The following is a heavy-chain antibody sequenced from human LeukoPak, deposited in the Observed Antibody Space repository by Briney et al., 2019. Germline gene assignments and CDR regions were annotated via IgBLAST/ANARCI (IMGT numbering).Heavy chain of an antibody. D-gene: IGHD2-2*01. CDR1: GYTFTSYG. CDR2: ISAYNGNT. Sequence: GASVKVSCKASGYTFTSYGISWVRQAPGQGLEWMGWISAYNGNTNYAQKLQGRGTMTTDTSTSTAYMELRSLRSHDPAVYYCASDWVVPAAIPGGLYYYHGMDVWGQGTTLTVSS. V-gene: IGHV1-18*01. J-gene: IGHJ6*02. CDR3: ASDWVVPAAIPGGLYYYHGMDV.